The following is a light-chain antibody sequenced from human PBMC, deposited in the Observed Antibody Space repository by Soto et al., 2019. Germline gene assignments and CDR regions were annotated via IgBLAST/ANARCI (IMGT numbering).Light chain of an antibody. CDR3: QQYGSSSLT. Sequence: TVLTHSPGALSLPQADRATISYSTSQSVSSSYLAWYQQKPGQAPRLLIYGASSRATGIPDRFSGSGSGTDFTLTISRLEPEDFAVYYCQQYGSSSLTCGGGTKVDIK. J-gene: IGKJ4*01. CDR2: GAS. CDR1: QSVSSSY. V-gene: IGKV3-20*01.